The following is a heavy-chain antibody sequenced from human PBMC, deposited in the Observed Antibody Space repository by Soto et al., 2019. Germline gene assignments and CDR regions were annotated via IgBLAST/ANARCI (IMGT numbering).Heavy chain of an antibody. CDR2: IYSGGST. CDR1: GFTVSSNY. V-gene: IGHV3-53*01. CDR3: AKEDVGGYYYSGL. D-gene: IGHD1-26*01. Sequence: GGSLRLSCAASGFTVSSNYMSWVRQAPGKGLEWVSVIYSGGSTHYADSVKGRFTISRDNSKNTLYLQMNSLRAEDTAVYYCAKEDVGGYYYSGLWGQGTLVTVSS. J-gene: IGHJ4*02.